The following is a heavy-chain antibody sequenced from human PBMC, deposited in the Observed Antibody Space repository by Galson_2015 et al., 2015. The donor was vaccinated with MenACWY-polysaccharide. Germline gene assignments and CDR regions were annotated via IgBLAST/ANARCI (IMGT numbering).Heavy chain of an antibody. Sequence: SLRLSCAASGFAFSSHAMGWVRRAPEKGLEWVSSITGDGSTSFYADSVRGRFTLSKDNSQNTLYLQMNSLRAEDTAVYYCAKAFPVQKAPVLSDYSGQGTLVTVSP. V-gene: IGHV3-23*01. D-gene: IGHD1-1*01. CDR2: ITGDGSTS. CDR3: AKAFPVQKAPVLSDY. J-gene: IGHJ4*02. CDR1: GFAFSSHA.